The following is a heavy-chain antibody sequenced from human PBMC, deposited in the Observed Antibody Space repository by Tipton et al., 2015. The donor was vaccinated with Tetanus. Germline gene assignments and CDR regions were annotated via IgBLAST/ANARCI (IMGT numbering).Heavy chain of an antibody. CDR3: ARSRGGTRVYYAIAF. J-gene: IGHJ4*02. Sequence: QLVQSGSEMKEPGASVKVSCKASGYNFVNFGITWVRQAPGQGLEWMGGIIPIFGTITYAQKFQGRVTITADKSTSTAYMELSSLRSEDTGVYYCARSRGGTRVYYAIAFWGQGTLVTVSS. CDR2: IIPIFGTI. V-gene: IGHV1-69*06. CDR1: GYNFVNFG. D-gene: IGHD3-22*01.